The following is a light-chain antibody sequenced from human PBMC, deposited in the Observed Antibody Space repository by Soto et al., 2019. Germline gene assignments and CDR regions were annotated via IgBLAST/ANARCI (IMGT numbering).Light chain of an antibody. CDR1: QSVSSR. V-gene: IGKV3-15*01. J-gene: IGKJ2*01. CDR3: QHLTQWPYT. Sequence: EIVMTQSPATLSVPPGERATLSCRASQSVSSRLAWYQQKPGQGPRLLIYDASTRATGIPARFSGSGSGTEFTLTISSLQSEDFAIYYCQHLTQWPYTFGQGTKLEIK. CDR2: DAS.